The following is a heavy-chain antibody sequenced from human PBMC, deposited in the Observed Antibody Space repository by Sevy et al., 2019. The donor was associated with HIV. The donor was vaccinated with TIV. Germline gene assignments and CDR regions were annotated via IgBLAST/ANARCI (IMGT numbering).Heavy chain of an antibody. CDR3: VKERVGYISSWYYFDY. Sequence: GGSLRLSCEASGFTFSSYSMSWVRQAPGKGLEWVAVINNSGGSTDYADSVRGRFSISRDNPNVYLEMNSLRVEDTAVYYCVKERVGYISSWYYFDYWGQGTLVTVSS. CDR2: INNSGGST. V-gene: IGHV3-23*01. J-gene: IGHJ4*02. D-gene: IGHD6-13*01. CDR1: GFTFSSYS.